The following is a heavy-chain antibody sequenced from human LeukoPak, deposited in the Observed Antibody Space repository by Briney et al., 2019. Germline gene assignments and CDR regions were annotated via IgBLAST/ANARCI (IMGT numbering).Heavy chain of an antibody. D-gene: IGHD2-15*01. V-gene: IGHV1-2*02. J-gene: IGHJ5*02. Sequence: ASVKVSCKASGYTFTGYYMHWVRQAPGQGLEWMGWINPNSGGTNYAQKFQGRVTMTRDTSISTAYMELSGLRSDDTAVYYCARDVEDIVVVVAASPYNWFDPWGQGTLVTVSS. CDR2: INPNSGGT. CDR3: ARDVEDIVVVVAASPYNWFDP. CDR1: GYTFTGYY.